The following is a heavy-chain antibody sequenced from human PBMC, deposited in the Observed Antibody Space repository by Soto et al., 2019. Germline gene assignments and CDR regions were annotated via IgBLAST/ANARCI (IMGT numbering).Heavy chain of an antibody. Sequence: GSLRLSCAASGFTFSSYWMSWVRQAPGKGLQWVANINRDGNEKYYVDSLKGRFTISRDNAENSLYLQMNTLRAEDTAVYYCARAPDGSGSYYYFDGWGQGTLVTVS. CDR3: ARAPDGSGSYYYFDG. CDR1: GFTFSSYW. V-gene: IGHV3-7*03. CDR2: INRDGNEK. J-gene: IGHJ4*02. D-gene: IGHD3-22*01.